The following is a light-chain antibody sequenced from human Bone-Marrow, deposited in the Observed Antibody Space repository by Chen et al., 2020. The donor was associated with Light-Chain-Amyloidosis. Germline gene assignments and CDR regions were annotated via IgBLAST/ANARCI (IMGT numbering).Light chain of an antibody. J-gene: IGLJ2*01. CDR1: SNNVGGFNL. Sequence: QSALTQPASVSGSPGQPTTISCPGASNNVGGFNLVSWYPQHPGKAPRLMFYEVNKRPSGVSNRFSAFKSGNTASLTISALQAEDEADYYCCSYAGDSALVFGGGTKLTVL. CDR2: EVN. CDR3: CSYAGDSALV. V-gene: IGLV2-23*02.